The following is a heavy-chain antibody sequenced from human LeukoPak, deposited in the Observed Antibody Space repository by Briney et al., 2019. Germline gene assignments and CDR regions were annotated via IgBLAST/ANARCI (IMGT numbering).Heavy chain of an antibody. V-gene: IGHV3-7*03. Sequence: GGSLRLSCAGSGFTFSSYWMSWVRQPPGKGLEWVANINQAESEKYYVDSVKGRFTISRDNAKNSLYLQMNSLRAEDTAVYYCAKVVEGCSSTSCYGYYYYYYGMDVWGQGTTVTVSS. J-gene: IGHJ6*02. CDR1: GFTFSSYW. D-gene: IGHD2-2*01. CDR2: INQAESEK. CDR3: AKVVEGCSSTSCYGYYYYYYGMDV.